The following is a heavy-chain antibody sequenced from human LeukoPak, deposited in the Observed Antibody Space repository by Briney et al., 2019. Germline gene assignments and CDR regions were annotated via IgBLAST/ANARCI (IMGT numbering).Heavy chain of an antibody. V-gene: IGHV4-34*01. Sequence: SETLSLTCAVYGGSFSGYYWSWIRQPPGKGLEWIGEINHSGSTNYNPSLKSRVTISVDTSKNQFSLKLSSVTAADTAVYYCARGGGYWGQGTLVTVSS. CDR1: GGSFSGYY. CDR3: ARGGGY. D-gene: IGHD3-10*01. J-gene: IGHJ4*02. CDR2: INHSGST.